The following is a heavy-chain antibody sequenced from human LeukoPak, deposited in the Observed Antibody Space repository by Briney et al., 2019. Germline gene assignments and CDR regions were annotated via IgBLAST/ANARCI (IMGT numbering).Heavy chain of an antibody. D-gene: IGHD3-16*01. J-gene: IGHJ4*02. V-gene: IGHV3-66*01. Sequence: PGGSLRLSRAASGFTVRGNYRSWVRQAPGKGLEWVSVIYSRGNTYYTQHVKGRFTISRDTSKNQLYLQMNSLGAEDRAGNYGGRGPWVFDSWGRGPRVPVS. CDR1: GFTVRGNY. CDR3: GRGPWVFDS. CDR2: IYSRGNT.